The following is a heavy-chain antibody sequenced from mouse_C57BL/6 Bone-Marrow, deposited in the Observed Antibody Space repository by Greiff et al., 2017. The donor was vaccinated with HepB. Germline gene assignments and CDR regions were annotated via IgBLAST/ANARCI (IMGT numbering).Heavy chain of an antibody. J-gene: IGHJ3*01. CDR3: ARSGRELFAY. Sequence: DVQLQESGPELVKPGASVKIPCKASGYTFTDYNMDWVKQSHGKSLEWIGDINPNNGGTIYNQKFKGKATLTVDKSSSTAYMELRSLTSEDTAVYYCARSGRELFAYWGQGTLVTVSA. D-gene: IGHD1-3*01. CDR1: GYTFTDYN. CDR2: INPNNGGT. V-gene: IGHV1-18*01.